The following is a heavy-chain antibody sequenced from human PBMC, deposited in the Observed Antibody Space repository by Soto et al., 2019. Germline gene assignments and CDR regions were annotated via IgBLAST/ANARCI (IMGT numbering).Heavy chain of an antibody. CDR2: VYNSGST. D-gene: IGHD3-9*01. CDR1: GGSVSGGSYC. J-gene: IGHJ2*01. V-gene: IGHV4-61*01. CDR3: ARVPLTTYFDL. Sequence: QVQLQESGPGLVKPSETLSLTCTVSGGSVSGGSYCWSWIRQPPGKGLECIGYVYNSGSTTYNPSLTSRVTIAVAASKNPFPLGLSSVTAADTAVYYCARVPLTTYFDLWGRGTLVTVSS.